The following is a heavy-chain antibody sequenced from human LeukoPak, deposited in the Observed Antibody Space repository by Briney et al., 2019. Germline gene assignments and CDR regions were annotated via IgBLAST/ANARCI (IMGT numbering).Heavy chain of an antibody. V-gene: IGHV4-59*13. CDR1: GGSISRYY. D-gene: IGHD1-26*01. J-gene: IGHJ3*02. Sequence: SETLSLTCTVSGGSISRYYWSWVRQPPGKGLEWIGFIYYSGSTNYNPSLKSRVAISVDRSKNQFSLKLSSVTAADTAVYYCARDRVGGATAAFDIWGQGTMVTASS. CDR2: IYYSGST. CDR3: ARDRVGGATAAFDI.